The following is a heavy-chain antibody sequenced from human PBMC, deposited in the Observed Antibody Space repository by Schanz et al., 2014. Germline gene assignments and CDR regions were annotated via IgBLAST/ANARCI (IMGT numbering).Heavy chain of an antibody. D-gene: IGHD3-22*01. Sequence: VHLEESGGGVVQPGRSLRLSCAASGFTFHTYDMHWVRQAPGKGLEWVAQISHDGHRDFYADSVKGRFTVSRDNNWKTLSLQMNSLRSDDTAIYHCARENSSGYSPAVTYYIDVWGQGTTVTVSS. CDR2: ISHDGHRD. CDR1: GFTFHTYD. J-gene: IGHJ6*02. V-gene: IGHV3-30-3*01. CDR3: ARENSSGYSPAVTYYIDV.